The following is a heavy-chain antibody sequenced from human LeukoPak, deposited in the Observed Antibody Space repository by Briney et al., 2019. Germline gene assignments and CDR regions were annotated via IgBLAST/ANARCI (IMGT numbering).Heavy chain of an antibody. J-gene: IGHJ4*02. CDR3: ARYGDTAPFDY. D-gene: IGHD5-18*01. V-gene: IGHV1-2*02. CDR1: GYTFTDRY. CDR2: INPNSGDT. Sequence: GASVKVSCKASGYTFTDRYMHWVRQAPGQGLEWMGWINPNSGDTNYAQRFQGRVTLTRDTSISTAYMELTRLRSDDTAVYYCARYGDTAPFDYWGQGTLVTVSS.